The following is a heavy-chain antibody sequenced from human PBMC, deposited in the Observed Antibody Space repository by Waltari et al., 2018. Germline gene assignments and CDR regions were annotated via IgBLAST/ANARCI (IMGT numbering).Heavy chain of an antibody. J-gene: IGHJ5*02. CDR2: GKPKNGNN. CDR3: ARGSPYSYGSGSSWFDP. CDR1: GYTFPSYY. V-gene: IGHV1-8*01. D-gene: IGHD3-10*01. Sequence: QVQLVQSGAEVKKPGASVKVSCKASGYTFPSYYLNWVRQATVQGLAWMGWGKPKNGNNGYAQKFQGRVTMTRNTCKSTAYMKLSSLRYEVTAVYYCARGSPYSYGSGSSWFDPWGQGALVTVSS.